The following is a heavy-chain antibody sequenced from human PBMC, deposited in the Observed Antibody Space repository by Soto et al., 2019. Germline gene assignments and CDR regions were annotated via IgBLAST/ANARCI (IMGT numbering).Heavy chain of an antibody. CDR3: ARGHRTDTIFGVVIKHYYYGMDV. CDR2: MNPNSGNT. D-gene: IGHD3-3*01. V-gene: IGHV1-8*01. CDR1: GYTFTSYD. J-gene: IGHJ6*02. Sequence: ASVKVSCKASGYTFTSYDINWVRQATGQGLEWMGWMNPNSGNTGYAQKFQGRVTMTRNTSISTAYMELSSLRSEDTAVYYCARGHRTDTIFGVVIKHYYYGMDVWGQGTTVTVS.